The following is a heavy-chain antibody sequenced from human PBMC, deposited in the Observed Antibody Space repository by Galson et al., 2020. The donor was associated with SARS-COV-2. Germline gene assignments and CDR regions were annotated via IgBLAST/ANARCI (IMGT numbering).Heavy chain of an antibody. CDR1: GSTFTGYY. CDR2: INPNRGGT. V-gene: IGHV1-2*06. CDR3: ARDLEMATMTAFDI. J-gene: IGHJ3*02. Sequence: ASVKVSCKTSGSTFTGYYMHWVRQAPGQGLEWMGRINPNRGGTIYAQKFQARVTMTRDTSISTAYMELSRLSSDDTAVYYCARDLEMATMTAFDIWGQGTMVTVSS. D-gene: IGHD5-12*01.